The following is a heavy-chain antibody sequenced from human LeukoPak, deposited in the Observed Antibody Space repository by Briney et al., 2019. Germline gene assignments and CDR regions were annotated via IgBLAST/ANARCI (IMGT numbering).Heavy chain of an antibody. CDR1: GFTFSSYG. CDR3: AEGSSSNWFSGAMDV. J-gene: IGHJ6*02. D-gene: IGHD6-13*01. Sequence: GGSLRLSCAASGFTFSSYGMHWVRQAPGKGLEWVAVISYDGSNKYYADSVKGRFTISRDNSNNTLYLQMSSLRAEDTAVYYCAEGSSSNWFSGAMDVWGQGTTVTVSS. V-gene: IGHV3-30*18. CDR2: ISYDGSNK.